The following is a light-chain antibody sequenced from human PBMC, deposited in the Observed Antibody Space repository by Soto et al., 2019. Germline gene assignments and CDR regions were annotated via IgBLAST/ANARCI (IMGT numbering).Light chain of an antibody. CDR1: SSDVGGSNF. J-gene: IGLJ3*02. V-gene: IGLV2-8*01. CDR2: EVH. CDR3: ASNAGGNNFL. Sequence: QSALTQPPSASASPGQSVALSCTGTSSDVGGSNFVSWYQQYPGKAPKLLIFEVHKRPSGVPDRFSGSKSGNTASLTVSGLQAEDEAYYYCASNAGGNNFLFGGGTKVTVL.